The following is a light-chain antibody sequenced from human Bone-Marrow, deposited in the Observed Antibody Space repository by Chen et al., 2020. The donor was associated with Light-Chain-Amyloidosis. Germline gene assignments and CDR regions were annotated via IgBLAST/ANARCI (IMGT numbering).Light chain of an antibody. CDR3: QTWGTGIQV. CDR1: SGHSNYA. V-gene: IGLV4-69*01. J-gene: IGLJ3*02. Sequence: QLVVTQSPSASASLGASVKLTCTLSSGHSNYAVAWHQQQPEKGPRYLMKLNSDGSHNKGDGIPDRFSGSSSGAESYLTISSLQSEDEADYFCQTWGTGIQVFGGGTKLTVL. CDR2: LNSDGSH.